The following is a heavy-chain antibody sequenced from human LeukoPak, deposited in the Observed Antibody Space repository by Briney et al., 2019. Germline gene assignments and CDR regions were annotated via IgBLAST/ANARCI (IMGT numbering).Heavy chain of an antibody. Sequence: ETLSLTCTVSGASVTDYYWSWIRQSPGKGLEWISYIHHSGNSDYNPSLRSRVTTSLDTSKNQFSLNLISVTAADTAVYYCTRGHWGLQSWSQGTLVTVSS. CDR3: TRGHWGLQS. D-gene: IGHD7-27*01. V-gene: IGHV4-59*02. CDR1: GASVTDYY. J-gene: IGHJ5*02. CDR2: IHHSGNS.